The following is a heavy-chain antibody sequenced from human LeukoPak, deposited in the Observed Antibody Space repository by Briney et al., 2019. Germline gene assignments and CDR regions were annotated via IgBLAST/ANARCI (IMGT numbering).Heavy chain of an antibody. Sequence: GGSLRLSCAASRFTFSSYSMNWVRQAPGKGLEWVSYISSSSSTIYYADSVKGRFTISRDNAKNSLYLQMNSLRAEDTAVYYCARDRHYDSSGYYSDAFDIWGQGTMVTVSS. CDR1: RFTFSSYS. V-gene: IGHV3-48*01. D-gene: IGHD3-22*01. CDR3: ARDRHYDSSGYYSDAFDI. CDR2: ISSSSSTI. J-gene: IGHJ3*02.